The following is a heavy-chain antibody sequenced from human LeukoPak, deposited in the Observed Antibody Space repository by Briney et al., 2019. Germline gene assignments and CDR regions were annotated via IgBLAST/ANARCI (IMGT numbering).Heavy chain of an antibody. CDR3: AKAAGSSVHY. V-gene: IGHV3-23*01. CDR1: GFTFSSYA. Sequence: PGGSLRLSCAASGFTFSSYAMSWVRQAPGKGLEWVSSISGTGGSTYYGDSVKGRFTISRDNSKNTLDLQMNSLRAEDTAVYYCAKAAGSSVHYWGQGTLVTVSS. D-gene: IGHD6-19*01. CDR2: ISGTGGST. J-gene: IGHJ4*02.